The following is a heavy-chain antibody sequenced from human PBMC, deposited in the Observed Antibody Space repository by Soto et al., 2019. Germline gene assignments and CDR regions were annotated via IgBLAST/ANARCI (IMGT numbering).Heavy chain of an antibody. J-gene: IGHJ3*02. V-gene: IGHV3-53*04. CDR2: IYSGGST. CDR3: ASSEIGYSYDFGAFDI. Sequence: EVQLVESGGGLVQPGGSLRLSCAASGFTVSSNYMSWVRQAPGKGLEWVSVIYSGGSTYYADSVKGRFTISRHNSKNTLYLQMNCLRAEDTAVYYCASSEIGYSYDFGAFDIWGQGTMVTVSS. D-gene: IGHD5-18*01. CDR1: GFTVSSNY.